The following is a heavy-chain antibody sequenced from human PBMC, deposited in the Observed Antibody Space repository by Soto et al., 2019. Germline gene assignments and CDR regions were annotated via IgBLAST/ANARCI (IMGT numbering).Heavy chain of an antibody. Sequence: PGGSLRLSCAASGFTFSSYWMSWVRQAPGKGLEWVANIKQDGSEKYYVDSVKGRFTISRDNAKNSLYLQMNSLRAEDTAVYYCARVGCSSTSCYLYWYFDLWGRGTLVTVS. CDR1: GFTFSSYW. D-gene: IGHD2-2*01. J-gene: IGHJ2*01. V-gene: IGHV3-7*01. CDR2: IKQDGSEK. CDR3: ARVGCSSTSCYLYWYFDL.